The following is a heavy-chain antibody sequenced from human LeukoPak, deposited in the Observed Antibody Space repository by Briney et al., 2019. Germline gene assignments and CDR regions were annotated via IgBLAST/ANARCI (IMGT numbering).Heavy chain of an antibody. J-gene: IGHJ4*02. V-gene: IGHV4-39*01. CDR1: GGSISSSSYY. D-gene: IGHD3-22*01. Sequence: PSETLSLTCTVSGGSISSSSYYWRWIRQPPGKGLEWIGSIYYSGSTYYNPSLKSRVTISVDTSKNQFSLKLSSVTAADTAVYYCAGPGYYYDSSGYHYRDYWGQGTLVTVSS. CDR2: IYYSGST. CDR3: AGPGYYYDSSGYHYRDY.